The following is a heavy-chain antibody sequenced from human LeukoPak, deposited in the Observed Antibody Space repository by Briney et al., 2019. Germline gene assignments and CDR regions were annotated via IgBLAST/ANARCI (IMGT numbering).Heavy chain of an antibody. J-gene: IGHJ3*02. Sequence: SETLSLTCTVSGGSISSYYWSWIRQPAGKGLEWIGRIYTSGSTNYDPSLKSRVTMSVDTSKNQFSLKLSSVTAADTAVYYCARDPWVDGSGWGWAFDIWGQGTMVNLSS. CDR1: GGSISSYY. CDR3: ARDPWVDGSGWGWAFDI. V-gene: IGHV4-4*07. D-gene: IGHD6-19*01. CDR2: IYTSGST.